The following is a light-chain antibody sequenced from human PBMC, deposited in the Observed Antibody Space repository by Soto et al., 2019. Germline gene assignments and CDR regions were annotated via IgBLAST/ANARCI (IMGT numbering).Light chain of an antibody. J-gene: IGKJ1*01. CDR2: GAS. CDR1: QSVSSSY. Sequence: EIALTQAPGTLSLSPGERATLSCRASQSVSSSYLAWYQQKPGQAPRLLIYGASSRATGIPDRFSGSGSGTDFTLTISRLEPEDFAVYYCQQYGSSPSSTFGQGTKVDIK. CDR3: QQYGSSPSST. V-gene: IGKV3-20*01.